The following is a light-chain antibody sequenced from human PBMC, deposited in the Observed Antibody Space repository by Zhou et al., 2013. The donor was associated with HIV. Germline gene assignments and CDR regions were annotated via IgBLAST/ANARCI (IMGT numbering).Light chain of an antibody. CDR3: QKYNSAPHT. J-gene: IGKJ3*01. CDR2: AAS. Sequence: DIQMTQSPSSLSASVGDRVTITCRASQGIRNSLAWYQQKPGNAPRLLIYAASTLHSGVPSRFNGSGSGTDFTLSISSLQPEDAATYYCQKYNSAPHTFGPGTRVDIK. V-gene: IGKV1-27*01. CDR1: QGIRNS.